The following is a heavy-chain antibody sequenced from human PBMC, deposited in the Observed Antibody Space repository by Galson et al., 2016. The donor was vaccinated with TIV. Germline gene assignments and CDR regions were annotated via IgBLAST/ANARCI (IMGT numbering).Heavy chain of an antibody. CDR3: AGIEGSAAAAAE. V-gene: IGHV1-2*02. Sequence: SVKVSCKASGYSFTAYFVHWVRQAPGQGLEWMGWISPNSGGTKYAQKFQGRVTMTSDTSINTAYMEVTGLTFDDTALYYCAGIEGSAAAAAEWGQGTLVTVSS. D-gene: IGHD6-13*01. CDR2: ISPNSGGT. CDR1: GYSFTAYF. J-gene: IGHJ4*02.